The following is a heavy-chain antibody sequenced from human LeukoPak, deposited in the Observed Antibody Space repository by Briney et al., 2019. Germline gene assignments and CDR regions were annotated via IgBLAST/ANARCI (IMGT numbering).Heavy chain of an antibody. Sequence: GASVKVCCWASGYTFTGYYMFWLRQAPGQGLELMGRINPNSGGTNYAQKFQGRVTMTSDTSITTAYMELSSLRSDDTAVYYCARDLPSPTISVADDYWGQGTLVTVSS. J-gene: IGHJ4*02. CDR2: INPNSGGT. CDR1: GYTFTGYY. D-gene: IGHD6-19*01. V-gene: IGHV1-2*06. CDR3: ARDLPSPTISVADDY.